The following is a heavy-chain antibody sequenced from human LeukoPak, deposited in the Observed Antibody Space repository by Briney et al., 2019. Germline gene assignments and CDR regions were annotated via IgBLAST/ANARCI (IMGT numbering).Heavy chain of an antibody. Sequence: SETLSLTCAVYGGSFSGYYWSWIRQPPGKGLGWIGEINHSGSTNYNPSLKSRLTISVDTSKNQFSLKLSSVTAADTAVYYCARGGGDYYMDVWGRGPTVTVSS. J-gene: IGHJ6*03. D-gene: IGHD3-10*01. CDR1: GGSFSGYY. V-gene: IGHV4-34*01. CDR2: INHSGST. CDR3: ARGGGDYYMDV.